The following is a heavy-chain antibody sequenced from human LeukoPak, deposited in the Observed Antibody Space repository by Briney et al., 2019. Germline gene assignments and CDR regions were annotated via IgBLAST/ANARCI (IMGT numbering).Heavy chain of an antibody. V-gene: IGHV3-33*01. CDR3: ASTSGWYEPIDY. J-gene: IGHJ4*02. D-gene: IGHD6-19*01. CDR1: GFTFSSYG. CDR2: IWYDGSNK. Sequence: GRSLRLSCAASGFTFSSYGMHCVRQAPGKGLEWVAVIWYDGSNKYYADPVKGRFTISRDNSKNTLYLQMNSLRAEDTAVYYCASTSGWYEPIDYWGQGTLATVSS.